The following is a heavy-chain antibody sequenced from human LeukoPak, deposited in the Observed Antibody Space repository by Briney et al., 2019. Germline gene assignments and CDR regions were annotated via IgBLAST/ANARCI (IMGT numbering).Heavy chain of an antibody. D-gene: IGHD4-23*01. CDR1: GGSLXTYY. CDR2: INHSGST. J-gene: IGHJ4*02. CDR3: ARAPGWTTVVRPFDS. Sequence: ASETLSLTCAVYGGSLXTYYWNWIRQPPXXXXXWIGEINHSGSTNYNPSLKSRVTISVDSSKNWFSLRLTSVTAADTAVYYCARAPGWTTVVRPFDSWGQGTLVTVSS. V-gene: IGHV4-34*01.